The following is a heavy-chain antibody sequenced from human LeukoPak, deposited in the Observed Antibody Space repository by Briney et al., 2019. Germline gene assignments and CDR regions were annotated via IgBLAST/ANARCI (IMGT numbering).Heavy chain of an antibody. D-gene: IGHD4-17*01. CDR1: GITFSTYW. Sequence: PGGSLRLSCAASGITFSTYWMSWVRQAPGKGLEWVANINRDGSEKYYVDSVKGRFTISRDNAKNSLYLQMNSLRAVDTAVHYCARTRTTVTYYFDYWGQGTLVTVSS. V-gene: IGHV3-7*01. CDR3: ARTRTTVTYYFDY. CDR2: INRDGSEK. J-gene: IGHJ4*02.